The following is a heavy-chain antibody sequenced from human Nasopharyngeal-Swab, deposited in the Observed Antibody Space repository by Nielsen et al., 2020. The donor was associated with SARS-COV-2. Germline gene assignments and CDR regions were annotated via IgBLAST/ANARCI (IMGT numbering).Heavy chain of an antibody. V-gene: IGHV1-2*02. CDR2: INPNSGGT. J-gene: IGHJ4*02. Sequence: ASVKVSCKASGYTFTGYYMHWVRQAPGQGLEWMGWINPNSGGTNYAQKFQGRVTMTRDTSISTAYMELSRLRSDDTVVYYCARVGESSGWDFDYWGQGTLVTVSS. D-gene: IGHD6-19*01. CDR3: ARVGESSGWDFDY. CDR1: GYTFTGYY.